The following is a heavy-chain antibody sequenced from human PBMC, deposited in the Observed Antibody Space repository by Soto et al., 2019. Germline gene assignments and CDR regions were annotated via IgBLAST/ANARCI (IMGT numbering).Heavy chain of an antibody. J-gene: IGHJ4*02. CDR2: ISAYNGNT. CDR1: GYTFTSCC. D-gene: IGHD2-15*01. V-gene: IGHV1-18*01. Sequence: GAAVMVPCKASGYTFTSCCNSCLSRPPAQEVVGMGWISAYNGNTNYAQKLQGRVTMTTDTSTSTAYMELRSLRSDDTAVYYCARARRVGYCSGGSCVHYFDYWGQGTLVTVSS. CDR3: ARARRVGYCSGGSCVHYFDY.